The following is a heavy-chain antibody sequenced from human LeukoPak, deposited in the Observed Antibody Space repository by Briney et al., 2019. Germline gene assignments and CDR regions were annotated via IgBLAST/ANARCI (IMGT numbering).Heavy chain of an antibody. CDR1: GFTFSSYG. CDR3: ARVGDTAMEVDY. CDR2: ISSSSSYI. J-gene: IGHJ4*02. V-gene: IGHV3-21*01. D-gene: IGHD5-18*01. Sequence: GGSLRLSCAASGFTFSSYGMNWVRQAPGKGLEWVSSISSSSSYIYYADSVKGRFTISRDNAKNSLYLQMNSLRAEDTAVYYCARVGDTAMEVDYWGQGTLVTVSS.